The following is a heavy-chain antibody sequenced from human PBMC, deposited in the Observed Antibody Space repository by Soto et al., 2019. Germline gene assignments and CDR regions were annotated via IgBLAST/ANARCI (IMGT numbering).Heavy chain of an antibody. CDR2: ISGSGGST. Sequence: GGSLRLSCAASGFTFSSYAMSWVRQAPGKGLEWVSAISGSGGSTYYADSVKGRFTISRDNSKNTLYLQMNSLRAEDTAVYYCAKNDYDFWSGYRKKYYFDYWGQGTLVTVSS. V-gene: IGHV3-23*01. CDR1: GFTFSSYA. J-gene: IGHJ4*02. CDR3: AKNDYDFWSGYRKKYYFDY. D-gene: IGHD3-3*01.